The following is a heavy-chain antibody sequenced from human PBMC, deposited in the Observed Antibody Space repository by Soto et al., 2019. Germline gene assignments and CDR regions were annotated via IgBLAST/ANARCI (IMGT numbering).Heavy chain of an antibody. Sequence: PSETLSLTCTVSGGSIRGYYWSWIRQPPGKGLEWIGYIFHTGSTDYNPSLKSRVTISLDTSMNHFSLKLSSLTAADTAVYYCARQCGSSWYYFDYWGQGNLVTVSS. V-gene: IGHV4-59*08. CDR2: IFHTGST. J-gene: IGHJ4*02. CDR3: ARQCGSSWYYFDY. D-gene: IGHD6-13*01. CDR1: GGSIRGYY.